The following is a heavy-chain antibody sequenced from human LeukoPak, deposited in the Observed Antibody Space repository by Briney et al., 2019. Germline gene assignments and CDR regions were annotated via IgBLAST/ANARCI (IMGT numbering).Heavy chain of an antibody. CDR3: SREGSVTNDY. CDR1: GFTFNKFW. Sequence: PGGSLRLSCAASGFTFNKFWVHWFRQAPGKGLVWVSRVNSDGTRTTYADSVKGRFTISRDNAKNTVNLQMNSLRAEDTAVYFCSREGSVTNDYWGQGTLVTVSS. V-gene: IGHV3-74*03. CDR2: VNSDGTRT. J-gene: IGHJ4*02. D-gene: IGHD4-17*01.